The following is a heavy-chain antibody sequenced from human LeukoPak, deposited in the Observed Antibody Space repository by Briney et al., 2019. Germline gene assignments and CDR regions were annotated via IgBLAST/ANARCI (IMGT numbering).Heavy chain of an antibody. CDR2: ISGSGGST. CDR1: GFTFSSYA. J-gene: IGHJ4*02. Sequence: GGSLRLSCAASGFTFSSYAMSWVRQAPGKGLEWVSAISGSGGSTYYADSVKGRFTISRDNSKNTLYLQMNSLRAEDTAVYYCAREGRTGYSSSWVYYFDYWGQGTLVTVSS. CDR3: AREGRTGYSSSWVYYFDY. D-gene: IGHD6-13*01. V-gene: IGHV3-23*01.